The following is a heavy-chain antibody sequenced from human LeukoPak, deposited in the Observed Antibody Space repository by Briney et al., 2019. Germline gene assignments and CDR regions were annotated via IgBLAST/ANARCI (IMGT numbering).Heavy chain of an antibody. CDR3: ARNRDYYDSSGSHFDY. D-gene: IGHD3-22*01. CDR1: GFTFSTYG. V-gene: IGHV3-30*03. J-gene: IGHJ4*02. Sequence: PGRSLRLSCTASGFTFSTYGMHWVRQAPGKGLDWVAIISDDGSNKYYADSVKGRFTISRDNSKNTLYLQMNSLRAEDTAVYYCARNRDYYDSSGSHFDYWGQGTLVTVSS. CDR2: ISDDGSNK.